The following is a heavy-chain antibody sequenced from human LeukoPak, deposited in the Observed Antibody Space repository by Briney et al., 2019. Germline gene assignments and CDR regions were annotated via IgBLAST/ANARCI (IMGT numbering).Heavy chain of an antibody. Sequence: PGGSLRLSCAASGFTFSSYAMSWVRQAPGKGLEWVSAISGSGGSTYYADSVKGRFTISRDNPKNTLYLQMNSLRAEDTAVYYCAKQIRYFDWLLGVGAFDIWGQGTMVTVSS. J-gene: IGHJ3*02. CDR2: ISGSGGST. CDR1: GFTFSSYA. V-gene: IGHV3-23*01. CDR3: AKQIRYFDWLLGVGAFDI. D-gene: IGHD3-9*01.